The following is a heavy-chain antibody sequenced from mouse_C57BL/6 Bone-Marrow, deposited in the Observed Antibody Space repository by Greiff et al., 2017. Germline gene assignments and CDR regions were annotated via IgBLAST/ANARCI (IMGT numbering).Heavy chain of an antibody. CDR3: TTLLWLPTWYFDV. CDR1: GFNIKDDY. Sequence: EVQLQQSGAELVRPGASVKLSCTASGFNIKDDYMHWVKQRPEQGLEWIGWIDPENGDTEYASKFQGKATITADTSSNTAYLQLSSLTSEDTAVYYCTTLLWLPTWYFDVWGTGTTVTVSS. D-gene: IGHD2-9*01. V-gene: IGHV14-4*01. J-gene: IGHJ1*03. CDR2: IDPENGDT.